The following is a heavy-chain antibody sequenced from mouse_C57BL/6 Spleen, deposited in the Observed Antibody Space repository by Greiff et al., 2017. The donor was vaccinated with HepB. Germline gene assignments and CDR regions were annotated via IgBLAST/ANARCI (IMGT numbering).Heavy chain of an antibody. CDR1: GFSFTSYG. CDR3: AKSFFYYYAMDY. V-gene: IGHV2-3*01. CDR2: IWGDGST. J-gene: IGHJ4*01. Sequence: QVQLKESGPGLVAPSQRLSITCTVSGFSFTSYGVSWVRQPPGKGLEWLGVIWGDGSTNYNSALISSLSISKDNSKSQVFVKLNSLHTDDKATYYCAKSFFYYYAMDYWGQGTSVTVSS.